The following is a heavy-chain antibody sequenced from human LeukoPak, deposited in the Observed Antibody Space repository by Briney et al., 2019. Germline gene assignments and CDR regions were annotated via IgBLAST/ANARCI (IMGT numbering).Heavy chain of an antibody. J-gene: IGHJ4*02. V-gene: IGHV3-23*01. CDR1: GFTFSHYA. CDR2: ISGSAAST. Sequence: PGGSLRLSCAASGFTFSHYAMSWVRQAPGKGLEWVSGISGSAASTYYAESVKGRFTISRDNSKNTLYLQMNSLRAEDTVVYYCAKDLSITYYDSSGYSTPPDYWGQGTLVTVSS. CDR3: AKDLSITYYDSSGYSTPPDY. D-gene: IGHD3-22*01.